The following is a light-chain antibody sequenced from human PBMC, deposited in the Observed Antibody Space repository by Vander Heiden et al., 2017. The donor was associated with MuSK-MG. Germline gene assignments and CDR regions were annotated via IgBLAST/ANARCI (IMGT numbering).Light chain of an antibody. CDR1: ENLSSY. CDR2: DAS. Sequence: IVLTQSPVTLSLSPGERATLSCRASENLSSYLAWYQQKPGQAPRLLIHDASTRATGIQARFSGSVYGTDYTLTISSLEPEDFAVYYCQERSSGPPSHTFGGGTKLEIK. J-gene: IGKJ4*01. V-gene: IGKV3-11*01. CDR3: QERSSGPPSHT.